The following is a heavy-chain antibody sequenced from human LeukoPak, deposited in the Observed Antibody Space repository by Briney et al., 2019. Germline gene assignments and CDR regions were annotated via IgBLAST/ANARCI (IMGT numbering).Heavy chain of an antibody. D-gene: IGHD2-15*01. J-gene: IGHJ4*02. V-gene: IGHV3-23*01. CDR1: GFTLSNHA. Sequence: GGSLRLSCAVSGFTLSNHAVSWVRQVPGKGLEWVSIVVGTGGTWYADAVKGRFVLSRDNSKDTVYLQMSSLRAEDTATYYCVKDYCRGGNCPFPFFDSWGQGILVTVSS. CDR3: VKDYCRGGNCPFPFFDS. CDR2: VVGTGGT.